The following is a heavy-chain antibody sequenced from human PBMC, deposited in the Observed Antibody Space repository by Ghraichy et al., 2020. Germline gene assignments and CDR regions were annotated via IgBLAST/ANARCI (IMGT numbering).Heavy chain of an antibody. CDR3: AKRYSGSYYDYYYYGMDV. CDR2: ISGSGGST. D-gene: IGHD1-26*01. V-gene: IGHV3-23*01. Sequence: LSLTCAASGFTFSSYAMSWVRQAPGKGLEWVSAISGSGGSTYYADSVKGRFTISRDNSKNTLYLQMNSLRAEDTAVYYCAKRYSGSYYDYYYYGMDVWGQGTTVTVSS. CDR1: GFTFSSYA. J-gene: IGHJ6*02.